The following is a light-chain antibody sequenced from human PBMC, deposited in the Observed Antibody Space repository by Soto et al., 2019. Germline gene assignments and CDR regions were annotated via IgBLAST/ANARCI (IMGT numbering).Light chain of an antibody. V-gene: IGKV1-8*01. Sequence: AIRMTQSPSSFSASTGDRVTITCRASQGISSYLAWYQQKPGKAPKFLIYAASTLQSGVPSRFSGSGSGTDFTLTISCLQPEDFATYYCQQYYSYPITFGQGTRLEIK. CDR1: QGISSY. CDR3: QQYYSYPIT. J-gene: IGKJ5*01. CDR2: AAS.